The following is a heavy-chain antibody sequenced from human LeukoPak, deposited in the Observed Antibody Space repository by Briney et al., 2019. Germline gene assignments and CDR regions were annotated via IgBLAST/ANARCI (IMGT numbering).Heavy chain of an antibody. V-gene: IGHV3-48*04. CDR2: ISSSSSTI. J-gene: IGHJ5*02. CDR1: GFTFSSYS. Sequence: GGSLRLSCAASGFTFSSYSMNWVRQAPGKGLEWVSYISSSSSTIYYADSVKGRFTISRDNAKNSLYLQMSSLRAEDTAVYYCARDENRESSGYYYVSWFDPWGQGTLVTVSS. CDR3: ARDENRESSGYYYVSWFDP. D-gene: IGHD3-22*01.